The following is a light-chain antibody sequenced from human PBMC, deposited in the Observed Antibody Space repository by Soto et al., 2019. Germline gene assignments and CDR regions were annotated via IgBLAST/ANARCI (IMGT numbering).Light chain of an antibody. CDR3: EAWDDSLDGVV. Sequence: QSVLTQTPSASGTPGQRVNISCSGSSSNIGSNNVNWYQQLPGTAPKLLIYSNNQRPSGVPHRFSGSKSGTSASLAISGLQSEDEADYYCEAWDDSLDGVVFGGGTKVTVL. J-gene: IGLJ2*01. V-gene: IGLV1-44*01. CDR2: SNN. CDR1: SSNIGSNN.